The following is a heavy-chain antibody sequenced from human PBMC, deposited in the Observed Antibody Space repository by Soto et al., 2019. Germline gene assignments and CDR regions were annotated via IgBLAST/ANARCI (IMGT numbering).Heavy chain of an antibody. Sequence: SETLSLTCTVSGGSISSSSYYWGWIRQPPGKGLEWIGSIYYSGSTYYNPSLKSRVTISVDTSKNQFSLKLSSVTAADTAVYYCACGFGELLFFDSWGQGTLVTVSS. CDR2: IYYSGST. V-gene: IGHV4-39*01. D-gene: IGHD3-10*01. CDR3: ACGFGELLFFDS. J-gene: IGHJ4*02. CDR1: GGSISSSSYY.